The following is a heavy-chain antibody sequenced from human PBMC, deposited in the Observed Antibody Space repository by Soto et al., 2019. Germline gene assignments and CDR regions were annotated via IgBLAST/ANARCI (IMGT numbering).Heavy chain of an antibody. J-gene: IGHJ4*02. CDR3: AGRAVHNWFDY. CDR2: IYPRDSDT. D-gene: IGHD6-19*01. V-gene: IGHV5-51*01. CDR1: GYSFITYW. Sequence: PGESLKISCKGSGYSFITYWIGWVRQMPGKGLEWMGSIYPRDSDTRYSPSFEGQVTMSVDKSISTAHLQWSSLKASDTGMYYCAGRAVHNWFDYWGQGTLVTVSS.